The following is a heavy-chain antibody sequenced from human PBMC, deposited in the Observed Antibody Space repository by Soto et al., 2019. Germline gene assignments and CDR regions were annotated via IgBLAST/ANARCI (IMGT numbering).Heavy chain of an antibody. D-gene: IGHD1-1*01. CDR2: IIPIFGTA. V-gene: IGHV1-69*13. CDR3: AGGGGTSISYYYYYGMDF. CDR1: GGTFSSYA. Sequence: ASVKVSCKASGGTFSSYAISWVRQAPGQGLEWMGGIIPIFGTANYAQKFQGRVTITADESTSTAYMELSSLRSEDTAVYYCAGGGGTSISYYYYYGMDFWGQGTTVTVSS. J-gene: IGHJ6*02.